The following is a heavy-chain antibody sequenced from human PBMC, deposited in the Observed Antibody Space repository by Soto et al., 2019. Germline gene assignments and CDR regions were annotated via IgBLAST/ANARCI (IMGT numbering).Heavy chain of an antibody. J-gene: IGHJ4*02. CDR1: GGSISSYY. D-gene: IGHD6-13*01. Sequence: SETLSLTCTVSGGSISSYYWSWIRQPPGKGLEWIGYIYYSGSTNYNPSLKSRVTISVDTSKNQFSLKLSSVTAADTAVYYCARAGIAAAGRAPFDYWGQGTLVTVSS. CDR2: IYYSGST. V-gene: IGHV4-59*08. CDR3: ARAGIAAAGRAPFDY.